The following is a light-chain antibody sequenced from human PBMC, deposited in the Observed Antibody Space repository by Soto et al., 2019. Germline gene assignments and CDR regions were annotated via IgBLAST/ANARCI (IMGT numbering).Light chain of an antibody. V-gene: IGLV1-44*01. CDR3: AAWDDSLNGVI. CDR2: TNN. CDR1: SSNIGSYT. Sequence: QSVLTQPPSASGTPGQRVTISCSGSSSNIGSYTVNWYQQLPGTAPKLLIHTNNQRPSGVPDRFPGSKSGTSASLAISGLQSEDETDYYCAAWDDSLNGVIFGGGTKLTVL. J-gene: IGLJ2*01.